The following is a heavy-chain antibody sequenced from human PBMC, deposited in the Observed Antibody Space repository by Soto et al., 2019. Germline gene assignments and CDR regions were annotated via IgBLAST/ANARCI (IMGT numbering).Heavy chain of an antibody. V-gene: IGHV4-34*01. D-gene: IGHD1-1*01. Sequence: SETLSLTCAVSGGSISSHYWSWVRQPPGKGLEWIGEITHSGGINYNPSLKSRVTMSLDTSKNQFSLRLNSVSDADTAVYYCARLFAGATGNWYFDLWGRGTLVTVSS. CDR2: ITHSGGI. J-gene: IGHJ2*01. CDR3: ARLFAGATGNWYFDL. CDR1: GGSISSHY.